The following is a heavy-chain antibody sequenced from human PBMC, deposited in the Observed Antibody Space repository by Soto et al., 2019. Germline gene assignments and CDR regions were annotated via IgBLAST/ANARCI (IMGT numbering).Heavy chain of an antibody. Sequence: PSETLSLTCTVSGGSISTDGYNWSWIRQTPGKGLEWIGYLYYSGTSFYNPSLKSRVTISGDTSKNQFSLSLTFVTAADTAVYFCARGHANFDTNGYAYWLDYWGQGIQVTVYS. CDR2: LYYSGTS. CDR3: ARGHANFDTNGYAYWLDY. V-gene: IGHV4-30-4*01. CDR1: GGSISTDGYN. J-gene: IGHJ4*02. D-gene: IGHD3-22*01.